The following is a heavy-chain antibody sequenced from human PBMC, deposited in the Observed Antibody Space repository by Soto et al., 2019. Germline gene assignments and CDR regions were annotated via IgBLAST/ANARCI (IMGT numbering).Heavy chain of an antibody. CDR3: ARDPHLYSSSWYFDY. V-gene: IGHV4-61*01. J-gene: IGHJ4*02. D-gene: IGHD6-13*01. CDR1: GGSFKSGSYY. CDR2: VYHTGRT. Sequence: SETLSLTCTVSGGSFKSGSYYWSWIRQPPGKGLEWIGYVYHTGRTDYNPSLKSRVSISMDTSKNQFSLKLSSVTAADTAVYYCARDPHLYSSSWYFDYWGQGALVTVSS.